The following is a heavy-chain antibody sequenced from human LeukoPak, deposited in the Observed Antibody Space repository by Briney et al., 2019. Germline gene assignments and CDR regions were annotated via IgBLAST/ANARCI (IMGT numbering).Heavy chain of an antibody. CDR3: ARVSNYGVYVVLFYYYYGMDV. CDR1: GYTFTSYG. Sequence: ASVKVSCKASGYTFTSYGISWVRQAPGQGLEWMGWISAYNGNTNYAQKLQGRVTMTTDTSTSTAYMELRSLRSDDTAVYYCARVSNYGVYVVLFYYYYGMDVWGQGTTVTVSS. CDR2: ISAYNGNT. J-gene: IGHJ6*02. D-gene: IGHD4-17*01. V-gene: IGHV1-18*01.